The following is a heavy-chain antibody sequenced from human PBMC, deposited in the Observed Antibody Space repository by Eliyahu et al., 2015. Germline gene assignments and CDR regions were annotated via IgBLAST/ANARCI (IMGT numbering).Heavy chain of an antibody. Sequence: QVQLVQSGAEVKKPGASVKVSCXASGYTFTSXGISWVRXAPGQGLEWMGWISAYNGNTNYAQKLQGRVTMTTDTSTSTAYMELRSLRSDDTAVYYCAGNYDYPSRGPDAFDIWGQGTMVTVSS. CDR2: ISAYNGNT. V-gene: IGHV1-18*04. J-gene: IGHJ3*02. CDR3: AGNYDYPSRGPDAFDI. D-gene: IGHD3-16*01. CDR1: GYTFTSXG.